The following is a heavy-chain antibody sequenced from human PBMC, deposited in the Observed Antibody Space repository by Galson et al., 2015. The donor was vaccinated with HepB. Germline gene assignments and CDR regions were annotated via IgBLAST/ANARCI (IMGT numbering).Heavy chain of an antibody. CDR1: GFTFSSYG. D-gene: IGHD6-19*01. Sequence: SLRLSCAASGFTFSSYGMHWVRQAPGKGLEWVAVIWYDGSNKYYADSVKGRFTISRDNSKNTLYLQMNSLRAEDTAVYYCARGIAVAGTGSVDYWGQGTLVTVSS. V-gene: IGHV3-33*08. J-gene: IGHJ4*02. CDR3: ARGIAVAGTGSVDY. CDR2: IWYDGSNK.